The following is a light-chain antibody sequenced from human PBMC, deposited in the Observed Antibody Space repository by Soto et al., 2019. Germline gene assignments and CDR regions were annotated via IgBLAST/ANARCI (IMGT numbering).Light chain of an antibody. CDR2: EVS. CDR3: SSYAGSNNV. Sequence: QSALTQPPSASGSPGQSVTISCTGTSSDVGGYNYVSWYQQHPGKVPKLMIYEVSKRPSGVPDRFSGSKSGNTASLTVSGLQAEDEADYYCSSYAGSNNVFGTGTKVTV. V-gene: IGLV2-8*01. CDR1: SSDVGGYNY. J-gene: IGLJ1*01.